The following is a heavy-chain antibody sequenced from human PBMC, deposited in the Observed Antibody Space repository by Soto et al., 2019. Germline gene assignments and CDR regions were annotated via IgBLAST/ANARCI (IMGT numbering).Heavy chain of an antibody. Sequence: GSLRLSCAASGFTFSSYSMSCVRQAPGKGLEWVSYISSSSSTIYYADSVKGRFTISRDNAKNSLYLQMNSLRAEDTTVYYCARDWYDAFDIWGQGTMVTVS. CDR3: ARDWYDAFDI. V-gene: IGHV3-48*01. CDR1: GFTFSSYS. J-gene: IGHJ3*02. CDR2: ISSSSSTI. D-gene: IGHD6-13*01.